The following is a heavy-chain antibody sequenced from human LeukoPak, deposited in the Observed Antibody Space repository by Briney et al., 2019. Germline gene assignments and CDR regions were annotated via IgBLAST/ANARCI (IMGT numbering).Heavy chain of an antibody. Sequence: GGSLRLSCAASGFTVSGDNMSWVRQSQAKGLEWVATFHSGGDTYYADSVRGRFTISRDDSKNMVYLQMNNLRVEDTALYYCASFTSSWHPWGQGTPVTVSS. CDR1: GFTVSGDN. D-gene: IGHD6-13*01. CDR3: ASFTSSWHP. V-gene: IGHV3-66*01. CDR2: FHSGGDT. J-gene: IGHJ1*01.